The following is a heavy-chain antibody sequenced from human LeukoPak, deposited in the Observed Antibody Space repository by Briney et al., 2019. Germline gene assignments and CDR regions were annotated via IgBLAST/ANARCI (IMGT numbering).Heavy chain of an antibody. J-gene: IGHJ4*02. V-gene: IGHV1-2*02. CDR3: ARPSDYGDYIDY. Sequence: ASVKVSCKGSGYXFTDHYMHWVRQAPGQGLEWMAKINPNSGATAYAERFQGRVTLTRDTSISTVYMELRTLRSGDTAVYYCARPSDYGDYIDYWGQGTLVTVSS. CDR2: INPNSGAT. D-gene: IGHD4-17*01. CDR1: GYXFTDHY.